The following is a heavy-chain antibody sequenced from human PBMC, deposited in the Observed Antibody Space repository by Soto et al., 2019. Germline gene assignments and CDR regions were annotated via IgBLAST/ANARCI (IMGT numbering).Heavy chain of an antibody. CDR1: GYTFTSYG. V-gene: IGHV1-18*01. D-gene: IGHD2-2*01. CDR2: ISAYNGNT. CDR3: ARQSEILVPAARDYYYGMDV. Sequence: QVQLVQSGAEVKKPGASVKVSCKASGYTFTSYGISWVRQAPGQGLEWMGWISAYNGNTNYAQKLQGRVTMTTDTSTSTAYMELRSLRSDDTAVYYCARQSEILVPAARDYYYGMDVWGQGTTVTVSS. J-gene: IGHJ6*02.